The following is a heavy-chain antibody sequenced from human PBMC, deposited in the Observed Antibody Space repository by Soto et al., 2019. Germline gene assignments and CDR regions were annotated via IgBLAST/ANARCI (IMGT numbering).Heavy chain of an antibody. CDR1: GVSMSSGGYY. Sequence: PSETLSLTCPVSGVSMSSGGYYWSWVRQHPGKGLEWIGYIYYTVSTYYNPSLKSRVTISVDTFKNQFSLKLTSVTAADTAVYYCARTTTVTTDFDYWGQGTLVTVSS. D-gene: IGHD4-17*01. CDR2: IYYTVST. J-gene: IGHJ4*02. V-gene: IGHV4-31*03. CDR3: ARTTTVTTDFDY.